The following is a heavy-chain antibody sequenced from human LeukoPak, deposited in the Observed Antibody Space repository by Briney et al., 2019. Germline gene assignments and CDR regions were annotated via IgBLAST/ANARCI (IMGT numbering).Heavy chain of an antibody. CDR1: GYTFNTYG. J-gene: IGHJ4*02. V-gene: IGHV1-18*01. CDR3: LIVSQRPRLTPDY. CDR2: ISTYNGDT. D-gene: IGHD6-25*01. Sequence: ASVKVSCKASGYTFNTYGISWVRQAPGQGLEWMGWISTYNGDTNYVQNLQGRVTMTTDTSTSRGYMGLMSLRSDDTAVYYCLIVSQRPRLTPDYCGQGTLVTVSS.